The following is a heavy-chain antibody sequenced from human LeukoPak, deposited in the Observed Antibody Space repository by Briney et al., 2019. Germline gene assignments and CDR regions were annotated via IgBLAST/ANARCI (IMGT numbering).Heavy chain of an antibody. D-gene: IGHD6-6*01. V-gene: IGHV3-23*01. CDR3: AKAEPSPHKTQPLRIAARPWWFDP. Sequence: GGSLRLSCAASGFTFSSYAMSWVRQAPGKGLEWVSAISGSGGSTYYADSVKVRFTISRDNSKNTLYLQVNSLRAEDTAVYYCAKAEPSPHKTQPLRIAARPWWFDPWGQGTLVTVSS. J-gene: IGHJ5*02. CDR2: ISGSGGST. CDR1: GFTFSSYA.